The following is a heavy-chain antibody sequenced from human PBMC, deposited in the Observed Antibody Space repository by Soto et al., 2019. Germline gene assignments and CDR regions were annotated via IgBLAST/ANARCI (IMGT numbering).Heavy chain of an antibody. Sequence: PSETLSLTCTFSCGSISSYYWSWIRQPAGKGLEWIGRIYTSGSTNYNPSLKSRVTMSVDTSKNQFSLKLSSVTAADTAVYYCARDTALRYSYYGMDVWGQGTTVTVSS. CDR1: CGSISSYY. V-gene: IGHV4-4*07. D-gene: IGHD5-18*01. CDR3: ARDTALRYSYYGMDV. CDR2: IYTSGST. J-gene: IGHJ6*02.